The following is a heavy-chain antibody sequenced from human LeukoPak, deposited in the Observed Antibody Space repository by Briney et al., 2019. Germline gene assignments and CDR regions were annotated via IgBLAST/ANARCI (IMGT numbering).Heavy chain of an antibody. V-gene: IGHV3-48*03. CDR2: ISSSGSTI. CDR1: GFTFRSYE. D-gene: IGHD6-19*01. J-gene: IGHJ4*02. Sequence: PGGSLRLSCTASGFTFRSYEMNWVRQAPGKGLEWVSYISSSGSTIYYADSVKGRFTISRDNAKNSLYLQMNSLRAEDTAVYYCARDSVAGTFDYWGQGTLVTVSS. CDR3: ARDSVAGTFDY.